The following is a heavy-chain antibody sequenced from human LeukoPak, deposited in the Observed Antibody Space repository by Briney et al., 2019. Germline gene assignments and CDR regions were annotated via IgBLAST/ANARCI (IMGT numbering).Heavy chain of an antibody. CDR3: AKGSNWGSWFFDY. D-gene: IGHD7-27*01. J-gene: IGHJ4*02. V-gene: IGHV3-33*06. Sequence: PGRSLRLSXAASGFTFSSYGMHWVRQAPGKGMEWVAVIWYDGSNKYYADSVKGRFTISRDNSKNTLYLQMNSLRAEDTAVYYCAKGSNWGSWFFDYWGQGTLVTVSS. CDR1: GFTFSSYG. CDR2: IWYDGSNK.